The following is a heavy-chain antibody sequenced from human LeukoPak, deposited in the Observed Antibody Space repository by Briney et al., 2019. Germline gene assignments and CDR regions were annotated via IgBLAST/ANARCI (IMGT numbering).Heavy chain of an antibody. Sequence: GGSLRLSCEASGFTFSHYGIHWVRQTPGKGLEWVAAISSDGVEMHYADSVKGRFAISRDNSKSTLYLQMNSLRAEDTALYYCAREGHYDILTGYSPVEYYFYYMDVWGKGTTVTVSS. CDR3: AREGHYDILTGYSPVEYYFYYMDV. V-gene: IGHV3-30*09. CDR1: GFTFSHYG. J-gene: IGHJ6*03. D-gene: IGHD3-9*01. CDR2: ISSDGVEM.